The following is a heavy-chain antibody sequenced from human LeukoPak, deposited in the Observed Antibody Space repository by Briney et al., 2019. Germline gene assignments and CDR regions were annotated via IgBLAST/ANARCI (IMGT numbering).Heavy chain of an antibody. V-gene: IGHV3-23*01. CDR3: AKDLHYYARYYGMDV. J-gene: IGHJ6*02. CDR1: GFTFSSYA. D-gene: IGHD3-10*01. CDR2: ISGSGGST. Sequence: PGGSLGLSCAASGFTFSSYAMSWVRQAPGKGLEWVSAISGSGGSTYYADSVKGRFTISRDNSKNTLYLQMNSLRAEDTAVYYCAKDLHYYARYYGMDVWGQGTTVTVSS.